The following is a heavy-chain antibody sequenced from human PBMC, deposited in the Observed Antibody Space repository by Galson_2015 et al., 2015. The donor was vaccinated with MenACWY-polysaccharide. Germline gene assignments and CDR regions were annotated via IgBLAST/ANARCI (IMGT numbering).Heavy chain of an antibody. J-gene: IGHJ5*01. CDR2: IDKDGITT. CDR1: GFTFSTYW. Sequence: SLRLSCAASGFTFSTYWMHWVRQAPGKGLEWVSDIDKDGITTTYADSVKGRFTISRDNAEDTLYLQMNSLRAEDTAIYYCARDRVYSYADSWGQGTLVTVSS. D-gene: IGHD5-18*01. V-gene: IGHV3-74*01. CDR3: ARDRVYSYADS.